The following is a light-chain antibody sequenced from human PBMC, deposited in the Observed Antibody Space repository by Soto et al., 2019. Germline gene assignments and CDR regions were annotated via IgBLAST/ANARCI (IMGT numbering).Light chain of an antibody. CDR2: ATS. CDR3: QQYGNSIYT. CDR1: QSVDSSY. V-gene: IGKV3-20*01. Sequence: DNVLTQSPGTLSLSPGERATLSCRASQSVDSSYLAWYQQKPGQAPRLLIYATSTRSTGIPDRFSGSGSGTDFTLTINRLEPEDFAVYYCQQYGNSIYTFGQGTKLEIK. J-gene: IGKJ2*01.